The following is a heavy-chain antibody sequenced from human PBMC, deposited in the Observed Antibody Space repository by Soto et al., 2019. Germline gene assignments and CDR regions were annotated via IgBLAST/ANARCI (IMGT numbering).Heavy chain of an antibody. CDR3: ARFGGAVAGN. CDR1: GGSFSGYY. CDR2: INHSGST. V-gene: IGHV4-34*01. Sequence: QVQLQQWGAGLLKPSETLSLTCAVYGGSFSGYYWSWIRQPPGKGLEWIGEINHSGSTNYNPSLKSRVTIXXDTSKNQFSLKLSSVTAADTAVYYCARFGGAVAGNWGQGTLVTVSS. J-gene: IGHJ4*02. D-gene: IGHD6-19*01.